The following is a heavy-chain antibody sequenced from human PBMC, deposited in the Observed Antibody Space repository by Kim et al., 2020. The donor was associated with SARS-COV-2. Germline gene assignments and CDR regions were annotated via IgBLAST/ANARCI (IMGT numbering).Heavy chain of an antibody. J-gene: IGHJ6*04. CDR2: TYYSSKWYN. CDR1: GVSVSSNSAA. Sequence: SQTLSLTCAISGVSVSSNSAAWNWIRQSPSRGLEWLGRTYYSSKWYNDYAVSVKSRITINPDTSKNQVSLHLNSVTAEDTAIYYCARDPESGMDVWGEGTTVTVSS. CDR3: ARDPESGMDV. V-gene: IGHV6-1*01.